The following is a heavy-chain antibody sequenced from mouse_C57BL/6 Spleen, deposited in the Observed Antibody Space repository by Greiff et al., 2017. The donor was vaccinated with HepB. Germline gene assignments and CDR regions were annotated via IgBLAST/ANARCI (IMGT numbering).Heavy chain of an antibody. J-gene: IGHJ1*03. CDR1: GYTFTDYY. Sequence: VHLVESGPELVKPGASVKISCKASGYTFTDYYINWVKQRPGQGLEWIGWIFPGSGSTYYNEKFKGKATLTVDKSSSTAYMLLSSLTSEDSAVYFCARGTGTFSWYFDVWGTGTTVTVSS. D-gene: IGHD4-1*01. V-gene: IGHV1-75*01. CDR2: IFPGSGST. CDR3: ARGTGTFSWYFDV.